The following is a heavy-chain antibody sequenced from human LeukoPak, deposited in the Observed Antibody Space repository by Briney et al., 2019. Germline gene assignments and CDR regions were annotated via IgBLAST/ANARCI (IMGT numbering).Heavy chain of an antibody. V-gene: IGHV4-59*01. CDR3: ARVVITFGGVYYFDY. CDR2: IYYSGST. Sequence: PSETLSLTCAVYGGSFSGYYWSWIRQPPGKGLEWIGYIYYSGSTNYNPSLKSRVTISVDTSKNQFSLKLSSVTAADTAVYYCARVVITFGGVYYFDYWGQGTLVTVSS. D-gene: IGHD3-16*01. J-gene: IGHJ4*02. CDR1: GGSFSGYY.